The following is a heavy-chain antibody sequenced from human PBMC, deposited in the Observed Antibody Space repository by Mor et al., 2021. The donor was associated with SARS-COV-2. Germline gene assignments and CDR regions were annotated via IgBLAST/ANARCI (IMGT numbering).Heavy chain of an antibody. CDR2: ISYDGSNK. V-gene: IGHV3-30*04. J-gene: IGHJ4*02. D-gene: IGHD3-16*02. Sequence: WVRQAPGKGLEWVAVISYDGSNKYYADSVKGRFTISRDNSKNTLYLQMNSLRAEDTAVYYCAKGGSYRYYFDYWGQGTLVTV. CDR3: AKGGSYRYYFDY.